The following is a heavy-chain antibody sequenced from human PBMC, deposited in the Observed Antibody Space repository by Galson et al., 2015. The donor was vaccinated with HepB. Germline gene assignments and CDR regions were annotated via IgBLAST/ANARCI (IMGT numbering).Heavy chain of an antibody. CDR1: GYTFTSYY. V-gene: IGHV1-46*01. D-gene: IGHD2-2*02. J-gene: IGHJ4*02. Sequence: SVKVSCKASGYTFTSYYMHWVRQAPGQGLEWMGIINPSGGSTSYAQKFQGRVTMTRDTSTSTVYMELSSLRSEDTAVYYCARATEVVPAAILADYWGQGTLVTVSS. CDR2: INPSGGST. CDR3: ARATEVVPAAILADY.